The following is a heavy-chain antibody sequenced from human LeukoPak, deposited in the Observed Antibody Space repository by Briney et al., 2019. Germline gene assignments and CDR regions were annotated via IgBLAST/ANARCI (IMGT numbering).Heavy chain of an antibody. CDR1: GFTFDDYA. CDR3: AKGVAAVALSHFDY. V-gene: IGHV3-9*03. J-gene: IGHJ4*02. Sequence: PGGSLRLSCAASGFTFDDYAMHWVRQAPGKGLEWVSGISWNSGSIGYADSVKGRFTISRDNAKNSLYLQMNSLRAEDMALYYCAKGVAAVALSHFDYWGQGTLVTVSS. CDR2: ISWNSGSI. D-gene: IGHD6-19*01.